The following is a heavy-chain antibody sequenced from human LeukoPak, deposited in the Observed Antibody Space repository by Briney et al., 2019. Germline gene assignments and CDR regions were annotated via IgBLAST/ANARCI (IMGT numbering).Heavy chain of an antibody. CDR2: ISGSGGST. Sequence: GGSLRLSCPASGFTFSSYAMSWVRQAPGKGLEWVSAISGSGGSTYYADSVKGRFTISRDNSKNTLYLQMNSLRAEDTAVYYCAKDLPRMGDIVVVPAAMGLGAFDIWGQGTMVTVSS. D-gene: IGHD2-2*01. V-gene: IGHV3-23*01. CDR1: GFTFSSYA. J-gene: IGHJ3*02. CDR3: AKDLPRMGDIVVVPAAMGLGAFDI.